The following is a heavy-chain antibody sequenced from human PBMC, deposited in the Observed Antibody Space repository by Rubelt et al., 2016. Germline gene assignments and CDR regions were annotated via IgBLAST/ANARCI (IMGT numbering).Heavy chain of an antibody. CDR1: GFTFSSNA. V-gene: IGHV3-23*01. Sequence: GSGGGLVQPGGSLRLSCTASGFTFSSNAMSWVRQAPGKGLEWVSAVSDSGAGRYYADLVQGRFAISRDNSKNTLYLEMNSLRAEDAAVYYCAKEMAISLPFDVWGRGTLVTVAS. CDR2: VSDSGAGR. J-gene: IGHJ2*01. D-gene: IGHD5-24*01. CDR3: AKEMAISLPFDV.